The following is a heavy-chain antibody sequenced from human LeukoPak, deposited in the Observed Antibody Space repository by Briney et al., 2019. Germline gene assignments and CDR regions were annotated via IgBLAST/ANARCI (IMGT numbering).Heavy chain of an antibody. CDR2: ISRSGTTK. CDR1: GFTFSGYE. V-gene: IGHV3-48*03. CDR3: ARSRWVGATSSPFDY. D-gene: IGHD1-26*01. J-gene: IGHJ4*02. Sequence: PGGSLRLSCAASGFTFSGYEMNWVRQAPGKGLEWVSYISRSGTTKYYADSVKGRFTISRDNAKNSLYLQMNSLRAEDTAVYYCARSRWVGATSSPFDYWGQGTLVTVSS.